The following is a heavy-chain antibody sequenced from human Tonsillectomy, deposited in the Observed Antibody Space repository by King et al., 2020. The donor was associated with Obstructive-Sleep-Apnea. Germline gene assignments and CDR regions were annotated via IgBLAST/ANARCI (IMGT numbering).Heavy chain of an antibody. Sequence: VQLVKSGGGLVQPGGSLRLSCAASGFTFRTSWMHWVRQAPGTGLVWVSRINSDGSSTIYADFVKGRFTISRDNAKNSLYLQMNSLRAEDTAVYYCARDRGGAGPTTTDYWGQGTLVTVSS. CDR2: INSDGSST. J-gene: IGHJ4*02. CDR1: GFTFRTSW. CDR3: ARDRGGAGPTTTDY. V-gene: IGHV3-74*01. D-gene: IGHD1-26*01.